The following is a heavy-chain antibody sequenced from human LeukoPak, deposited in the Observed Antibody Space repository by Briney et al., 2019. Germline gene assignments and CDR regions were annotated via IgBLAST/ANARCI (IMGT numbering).Heavy chain of an antibody. V-gene: IGHV3-23*01. CDR1: GFTFSSYA. CDR2: IGGSGGST. D-gene: IGHD2-15*01. Sequence: GGSLRLSCAASGFTFSSYAMSWVRQAPGKGLEWVSAIGGSGGSTYYADSVKGRFTISRDNSKNTLYLQMNSLRAEDTAVYYCAKGSRLGDPLYCSGGSCYGLFDYWGQGTLVTVSS. J-gene: IGHJ4*02. CDR3: AKGSRLGDPLYCSGGSCYGLFDY.